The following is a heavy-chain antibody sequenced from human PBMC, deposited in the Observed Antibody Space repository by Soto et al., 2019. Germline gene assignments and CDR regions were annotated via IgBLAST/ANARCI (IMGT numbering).Heavy chain of an antibody. D-gene: IGHD3-16*01. J-gene: IGHJ4*02. Sequence: PGKGLEWVANIIKDGSEKTYVDSVKGRFTVTRDNAKNSLYLEMNSLRVDDTAGYRYTRDTSGLGYWGQGTLVTVSS. V-gene: IGHV3-7*03. CDR2: IIKDGSEK. CDR3: TRDTSGLGY.